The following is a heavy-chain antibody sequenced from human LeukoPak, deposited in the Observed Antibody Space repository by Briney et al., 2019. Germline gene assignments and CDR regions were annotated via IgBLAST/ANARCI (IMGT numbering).Heavy chain of an antibody. CDR3: ARRGTMVRGVILGY. CDR2: IYHSGIT. J-gene: IGHJ4*02. CDR1: GGSIGSGGFS. D-gene: IGHD3-10*01. V-gene: IGHV4-30-2*01. Sequence: SETLSLTCAVSGGSIGSGGFSWSWIRLPPGKGLECIGYIYHSGITYYNPSLKSRVTISIDRSKNQFSLTLSSVTAADTAVYYCARRGTMVRGVILGYWGQGTLVTVSS.